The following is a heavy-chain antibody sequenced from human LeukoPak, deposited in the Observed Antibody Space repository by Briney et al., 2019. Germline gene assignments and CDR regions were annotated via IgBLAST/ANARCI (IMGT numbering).Heavy chain of an antibody. D-gene: IGHD3-22*01. Sequence: GASVKVSCKASGFTFTGYYVHWVRQAPGQGLEWMGWLNPNSGGTNYAQSFQGRVTMTRDTSMSTAYMDLTRLRSDDTAVYYCARNGLGSSGYRGGGVLEIEFDYWGQGTLVTVSS. CDR2: LNPNSGGT. CDR3: ARNGLGSSGYRGGGVLEIEFDY. CDR1: GFTFTGYY. J-gene: IGHJ4*02. V-gene: IGHV1-2*02.